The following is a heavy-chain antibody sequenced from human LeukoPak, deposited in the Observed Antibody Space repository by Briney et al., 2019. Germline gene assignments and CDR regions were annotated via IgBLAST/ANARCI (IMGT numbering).Heavy chain of an antibody. J-gene: IGHJ5*02. D-gene: IGHD3-22*01. CDR1: GYTFTSYY. V-gene: IGHV1-46*01. CDR3: ARAAPPWEYYDSSGYFDWFDP. Sequence: ASVKVSCKASGYTFTSYYMHWVRQAPGQGLEWMGIINPSGGSTSYAQKFQGRVTMTRDTSTSTVYMELSSLRSEDTAVYYCARAAPPWEYYDSSGYFDWFDPWGQGTQVTVSS. CDR2: INPSGGST.